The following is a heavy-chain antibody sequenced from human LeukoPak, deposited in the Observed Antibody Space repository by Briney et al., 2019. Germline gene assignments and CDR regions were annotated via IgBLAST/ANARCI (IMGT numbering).Heavy chain of an antibody. J-gene: IGHJ4*02. D-gene: IGHD1-26*01. CDR1: GGSFSSGSYY. Sequence: SETLSLTCTVSGGSFSSGSYYWSWIRQSPGKGLEWIGYIYYSGSTNYNPSLKSRVTISVDTSKNQFSLKLSSVTAADTAVYYCARGFSGSYGIDYWGQGTLVTVSS. CDR2: IYYSGST. V-gene: IGHV4-61*01. CDR3: ARGFSGSYGIDY.